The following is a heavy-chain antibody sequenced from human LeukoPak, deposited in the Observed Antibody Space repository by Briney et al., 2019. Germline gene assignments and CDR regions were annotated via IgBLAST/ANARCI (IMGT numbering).Heavy chain of an antibody. CDR2: IGSKANSYAA. Sequence: GGSLRLSCAASGFTFSGSAMHWVRQASGKGLEWVGRIGSKANSYAAAYAASVKGRFTISRDDSKNTAYLQMNSLKTEDTAVYYCTRLSNTADWSYWGQGTLVTVSS. J-gene: IGHJ4*02. V-gene: IGHV3-73*01. CDR1: GFTFSGSA. CDR3: TRLSNTADWSY. D-gene: IGHD1-1*01.